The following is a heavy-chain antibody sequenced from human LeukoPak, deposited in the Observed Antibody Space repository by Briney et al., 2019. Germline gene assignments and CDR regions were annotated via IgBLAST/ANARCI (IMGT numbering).Heavy chain of an antibody. J-gene: IGHJ4*02. D-gene: IGHD6-19*01. CDR3: TRVDPIAVAGDYY. Sequence: PGGSLRLSCAASAFTFSDFNMNWVRQAPGKGLEWVSYSSSSTSTIYYADSVKGRFTISRDNVKNSLYLQMDSLRVEDTAVYYCTRVDPIAVAGDYYWGQGTQVAVSS. CDR1: AFTFSDFN. V-gene: IGHV3-48*01. CDR2: SSSSTSTI.